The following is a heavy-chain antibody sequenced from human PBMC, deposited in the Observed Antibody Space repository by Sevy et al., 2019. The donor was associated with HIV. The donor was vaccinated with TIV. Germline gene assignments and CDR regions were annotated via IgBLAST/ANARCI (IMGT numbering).Heavy chain of an antibody. J-gene: IGHJ4*02. CDR2: ISGTGDYT. CDR1: GVTFNSFA. D-gene: IGHD5-18*01. Sequence: GGCLRLSCAASGVTFNSFAMGWVRQAPGKGLDWISVISGTGDYTYYADSVKGRFTISRDNSKNTLFLQMNSLRAEDTAIFYCAKKMGGGSGMAFLVDFWGQGTLVTVSS. CDR3: AKKMGGGSGMAFLVDF. V-gene: IGHV3-23*01.